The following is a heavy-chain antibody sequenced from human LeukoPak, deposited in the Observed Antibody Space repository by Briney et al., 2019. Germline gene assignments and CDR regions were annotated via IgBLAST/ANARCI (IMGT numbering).Heavy chain of an antibody. CDR3: TTPEACISTSCYSFYYYYGMDF. J-gene: IGHJ6*04. CDR2: FQCITERRTK. Sequence: GRCLRLSCAVSGLTVSNAWMSWDSQAPGRGLEWDGRFQCITERRTKDYAAPVKGRFTNSRDDSKNTLYLQMNSLKTEDTAVYYCTTPEACISTSCYSFYYYYGMDFWGKGTTVTVSS. CDR1: GLTVSNAW. D-gene: IGHD2-2*01. V-gene: IGHV3-15*01.